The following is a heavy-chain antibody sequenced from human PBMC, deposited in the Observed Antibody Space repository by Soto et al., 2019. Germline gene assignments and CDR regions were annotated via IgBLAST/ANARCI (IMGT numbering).Heavy chain of an antibody. V-gene: IGHV1-69*02. D-gene: IGHD3-10*01. Sequence: QVQLVQSGAEVKKPGSSVKVSCEASGGTFTNYIFSWVRQAPGQGLEWMGRFIPIQGKADYALKFQDRVTFTADESTKTVYMEMRGLRPEDTALYFCARRFVIVNIGYVAVWGKGTAISVSS. CDR3: ARRFVIVNIGYVAV. J-gene: IGHJ6*03. CDR2: FIPIQGKA. CDR1: GGTFTNYI.